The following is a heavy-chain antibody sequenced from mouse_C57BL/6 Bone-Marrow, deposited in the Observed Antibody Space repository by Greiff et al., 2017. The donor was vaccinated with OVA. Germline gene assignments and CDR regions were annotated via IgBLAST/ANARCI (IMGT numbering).Heavy chain of an antibody. CDR1: GFSLTSYG. CDR3: ASIYYGFAY. V-gene: IGHV2-6*01. CDR2: IWGVGST. D-gene: IGHD2-1*01. Sequence: VKVVESGPGLVAPSQSLPITCTVSGFSLTSYGVDWVRQSPGKGLEWLGVIWGVGSTNYNSALKSRLSISKDNSKSQVFLKMNSLQTDDTAMYYCASIYYGFAYWGQGTLVTVSA. J-gene: IGHJ3*01.